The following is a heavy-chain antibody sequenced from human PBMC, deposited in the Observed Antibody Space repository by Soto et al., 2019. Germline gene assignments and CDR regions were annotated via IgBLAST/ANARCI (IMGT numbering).Heavy chain of an antibody. V-gene: IGHV3-74*01. CDR2: INGDGSAI. D-gene: IGHD3-10*01. Sequence: EVQRVESGGGLVQPGGSLRLSCAASGFTFSSYWRHWVRQAPGKGLVWVSRINGDGSAIGYADSVKGRFTISRDNAKNTLYLQINSLRAEDTAVYYCARDLVYGSGSMGHWGQRTLVTVSS. CDR3: ARDLVYGSGSMGH. CDR1: GFTFSSYW. J-gene: IGHJ1*01.